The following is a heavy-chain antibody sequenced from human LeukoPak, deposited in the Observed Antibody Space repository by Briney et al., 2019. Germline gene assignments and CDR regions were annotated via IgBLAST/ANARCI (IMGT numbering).Heavy chain of an antibody. Sequence: TGGSLRLSCAASGFTFSSYSMNWVRQAPGKGLEWVSAITGSGGSTHYADSVKGRFTISRDNSKNTLYLQMNSLRAEDTAVYYCAKRISGWYLVDYWGQGTLVMVSS. J-gene: IGHJ4*02. V-gene: IGHV3-23*01. CDR1: GFTFSSYS. CDR2: ITGSGGST. CDR3: AKRISGWYLVDY. D-gene: IGHD6-19*01.